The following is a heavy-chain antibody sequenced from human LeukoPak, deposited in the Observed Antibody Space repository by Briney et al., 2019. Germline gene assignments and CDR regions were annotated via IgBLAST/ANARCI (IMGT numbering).Heavy chain of an antibody. CDR3: ASGGVSSSGRGDYYFDY. D-gene: IGHD3-16*01. V-gene: IGHV3-9*01. J-gene: IGHJ4*02. Sequence: GRSLRLSCAASGFTFDVHAMHWVRQAPGKGLEWVSGKSWNSGSIGYADSVKSRFTISRDNAKNSLYVQMNSLRAEDTDLYYCASGGVSSSGRGDYYFDYWGQGTLVTVSS. CDR1: GFTFDVHA. CDR2: KSWNSGSI.